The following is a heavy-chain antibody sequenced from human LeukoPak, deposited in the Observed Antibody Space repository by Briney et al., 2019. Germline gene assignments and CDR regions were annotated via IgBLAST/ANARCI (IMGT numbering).Heavy chain of an antibody. CDR3: ARDHRGVRDYFDY. J-gene: IGHJ4*02. Sequence: GGSLRLSCAASGFTFSSYAMHWVRQAPGKGLVWVAVISYDGSNKYYADSVKGRFTISRDNSKNTLYLQMNSLRAEDTAVYYCARDHRGVRDYFDYWGQGTLVTVSS. D-gene: IGHD3-10*01. CDR1: GFTFSSYA. CDR2: ISYDGSNK. V-gene: IGHV3-30-3*01.